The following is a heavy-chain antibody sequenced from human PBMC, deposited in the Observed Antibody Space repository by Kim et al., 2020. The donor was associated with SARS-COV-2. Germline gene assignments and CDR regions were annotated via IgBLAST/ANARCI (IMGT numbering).Heavy chain of an antibody. J-gene: IGHJ4*02. CDR3: AKSHHNYDSSGTLFYY. V-gene: IGHV3-23*01. D-gene: IGHD3-22*01. Sequence: SVKGRFTISRDNSKNTLYLQMNSLRAEDTAVYYCAKSHHNYDSSGTLFYYWGQGTLVTVSS.